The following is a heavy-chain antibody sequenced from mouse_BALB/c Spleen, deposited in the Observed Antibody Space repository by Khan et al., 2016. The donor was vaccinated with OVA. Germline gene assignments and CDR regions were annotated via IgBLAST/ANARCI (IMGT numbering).Heavy chain of an antibody. CDR3: ARTARIKY. CDR2: ISYSGNP. D-gene: IGHD1-2*01. Sequence: EVQLQESGPGLVKPSQSLSLTCTVTGYSITSGYGWNWIRQFPGNKLEWMGYISYSGNPNYNPSLKSRISITRDTSKNQFFLQLNSVTTEDTATYYCARTARIKYWGQGTTLTVSS. CDR1: GYSITSGYG. J-gene: IGHJ2*01. V-gene: IGHV3-2*02.